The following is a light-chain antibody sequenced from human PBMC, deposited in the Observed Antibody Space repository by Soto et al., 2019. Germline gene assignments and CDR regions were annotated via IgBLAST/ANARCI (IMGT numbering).Light chain of an antibody. V-gene: IGKV3-20*01. CDR2: GAS. CDR3: QQYGSSPTWT. Sequence: EIVLTQSPLNMSLSPGARATLSCRASQSVSSSYLAWYQQKPGQAPRLLIYGASSRATGIPDRFSGSGSGTDFTLTISRLEPEDFAVYYCQQYGSSPTWTFGQG. J-gene: IGKJ1*01. CDR1: QSVSSSY.